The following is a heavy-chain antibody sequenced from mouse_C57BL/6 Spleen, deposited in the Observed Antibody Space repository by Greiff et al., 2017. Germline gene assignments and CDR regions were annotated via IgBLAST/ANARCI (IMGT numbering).Heavy chain of an antibody. D-gene: IGHD1-1*01. CDR1: GYTFTDYN. CDR2: INPNNGGT. V-gene: IGHV1-18*01. J-gene: IGHJ1*03. CDR3: AREDYYGSSYEGYFDV. Sequence: EVQRVESGPELVKPGASVKIPCKASGYTFTDYNMDWVKQSHGKSLEWIGDINPNNGGTIYNQKFKGKATLTVDKSSSTAYMELRSLTSEDTAVYYCAREDYYGSSYEGYFDVWGTGTTVTVAS.